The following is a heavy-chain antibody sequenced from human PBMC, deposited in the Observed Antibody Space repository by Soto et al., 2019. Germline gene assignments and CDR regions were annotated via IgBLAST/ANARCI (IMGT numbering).Heavy chain of an antibody. CDR2: IYYSGST. D-gene: IGHD1-26*01. J-gene: IGHJ4*02. Sequence: QVQLQESGPGLVKPSETLSLTCTVSGGSISSYYWSWIRQPPGKGLEWIGYIYYSGSTNYNPSRMSRVPISVDTSKNQFSLKLSSVTAADTAVYYCARHLIVYLDYWGQGTLVTVSS. V-gene: IGHV4-59*08. CDR1: GGSISSYY. CDR3: ARHLIVYLDY.